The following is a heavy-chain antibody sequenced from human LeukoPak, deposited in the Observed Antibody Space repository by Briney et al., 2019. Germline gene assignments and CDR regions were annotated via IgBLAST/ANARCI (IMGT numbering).Heavy chain of an antibody. CDR3: ARDLMGHSVYDRGDY. CDR1: GFTFDSHT. Sequence: GGSLRLSCAASGFTFDSHTVIWVRQAPGKGLEWVSSISASSTNLFYADSVNGRFTISRDNSKNSLFLQMNSLRVEDTAIYYCARDLMGHSVYDRGDYWGRGTLVTVSS. J-gene: IGHJ4*02. CDR2: ISASSTNL. D-gene: IGHD5/OR15-5a*01. V-gene: IGHV3-21*01.